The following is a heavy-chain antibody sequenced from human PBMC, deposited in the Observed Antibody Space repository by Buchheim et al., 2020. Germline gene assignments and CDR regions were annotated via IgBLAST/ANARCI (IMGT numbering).Heavy chain of an antibody. J-gene: IGHJ6*02. Sequence: QVQLQQWGAGLLKPSETLSLTCAVYGGSFSGYYWSWIRQPPGKGLEWIGEINHSGSTNYNPSLKSRVTISVDTSKNQFSLKLSSVTAADTAVFYCARNAYYYYYYGMDIWGQGTT. V-gene: IGHV4-34*01. CDR3: ARNAYYYYYYGMDI. CDR1: GGSFSGYY. CDR2: INHSGST.